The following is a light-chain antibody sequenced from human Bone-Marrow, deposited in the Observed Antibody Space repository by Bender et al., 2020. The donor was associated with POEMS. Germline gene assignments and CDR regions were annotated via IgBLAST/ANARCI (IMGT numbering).Light chain of an antibody. CDR2: KDN. Sequence: SYVLTQTPSVAVSPGQTARITCSGDALAKQYAYWYQLKAGQAPVLVIYKDNERPSGIPERFSGSSSGTSVTLTISGVQAEDEADYYCQSTDKTDTYRSVVFGGGTKLTVL. CDR1: ALAKQY. J-gene: IGLJ2*01. V-gene: IGLV3-25*03. CDR3: QSTDKTDTYRSVV.